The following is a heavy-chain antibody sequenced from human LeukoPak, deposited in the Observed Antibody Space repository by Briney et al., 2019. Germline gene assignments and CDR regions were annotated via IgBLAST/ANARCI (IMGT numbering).Heavy chain of an antibody. J-gene: IGHJ4*02. V-gene: IGHV3-20*04. CDR1: GFNFDDYV. CDR2: INWNGGSR. CDR3: ARVEDYDILTGFDY. Sequence: GGSLRLSCAASGFNFDDYVMTWVRQAPGKGLEWVSGINWNGGSRGYADSVKGRFTISRDNAKNSLYLQMNSLRAEDTAVYYCARVEDYDILTGFDYRGQGTLVTVSS. D-gene: IGHD3-9*01.